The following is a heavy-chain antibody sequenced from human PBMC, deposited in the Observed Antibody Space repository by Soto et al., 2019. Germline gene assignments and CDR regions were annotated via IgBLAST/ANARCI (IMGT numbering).Heavy chain of an antibody. CDR2: INPNSGGT. Sequence: QVQLVQSGAEVKKPGASVKVSCKTSGYTFGANYIHWVRQAPGQGLEWMGWINPNSGGTKYSQKFQGWVTMTSDTSINTVDMELSMLRSDDTAIYYCARAAFLSFGAANCFDPRGQGILVTVSS. V-gene: IGHV1-2*04. CDR3: ARAAFLSFGAANCFDP. CDR1: GYTFGANY. D-gene: IGHD3-10*01. J-gene: IGHJ5*02.